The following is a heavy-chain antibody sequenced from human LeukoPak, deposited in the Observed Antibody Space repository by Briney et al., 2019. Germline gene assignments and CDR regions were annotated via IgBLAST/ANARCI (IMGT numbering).Heavy chain of an antibody. CDR2: ISGSGNTT. D-gene: IGHD2-15*01. CDR3: AKGPAPYCSGGSCYSPHWYFDL. Sequence: PGGSLRLSCAASQFTFSNYAMSWVRQAPGKRLEWVSAISGSGNTTYFGDSVTGRFTISRDNPKNTVYLQMNSLSAEDTAVYYCAKGPAPYCSGGSCYSPHWYFDLWGRGTLVTVS. CDR1: QFTFSNYA. V-gene: IGHV3-23*01. J-gene: IGHJ2*01.